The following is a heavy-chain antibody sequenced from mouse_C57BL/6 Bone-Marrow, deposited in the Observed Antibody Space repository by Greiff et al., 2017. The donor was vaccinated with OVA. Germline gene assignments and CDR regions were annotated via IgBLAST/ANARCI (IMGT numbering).Heavy chain of an antibody. D-gene: IGHD1-1*01. CDR1: GYAFSSYW. V-gene: IGHV1-80*01. CDR2: IYPGDGDT. Sequence: QVQLKESGAELVKPGASVKISCKASGYAFSSYWMNWVKQRPGKGLEWIGQIYPGDGDTNYNGKFKGKATLTADKSSSTAYMQLSRLTSEDSAVYFCARSDYGSSYWYFDVWGTGTTVTVSS. J-gene: IGHJ1*03. CDR3: ARSDYGSSYWYFDV.